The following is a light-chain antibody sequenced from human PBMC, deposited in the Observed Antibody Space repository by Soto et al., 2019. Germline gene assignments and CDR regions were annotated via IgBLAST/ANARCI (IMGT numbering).Light chain of an antibody. V-gene: IGKV1-5*03. CDR1: QSISSW. CDR2: KTS. CDR3: QQYNSYWT. Sequence: DIQMTQSPSTLSASVGDRVTITCRAGQSISSWLAWYQQKPGKAPKLLIYKTSTLESGVPSRFSGSGAGTEFTLTIGRLQPDDFATYYCQQYNSYWTFGQGTKVEIK. J-gene: IGKJ1*01.